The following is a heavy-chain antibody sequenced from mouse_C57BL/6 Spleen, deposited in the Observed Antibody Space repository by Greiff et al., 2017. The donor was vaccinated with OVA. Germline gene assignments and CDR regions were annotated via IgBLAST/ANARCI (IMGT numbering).Heavy chain of an antibody. J-gene: IGHJ2*01. CDR1: GYTFTSYW. Sequence: QVQLQQPGAELVKPGASVKLSCKASGYTFTSYWMHWVKQRPGRGLEWIGRIDPNSGGTKYNEKFKSKATLTVDKPATTAYMQLSSQTSEDSAVYYCAREDYYGSSYWYFDYWGQGTTLTVSS. CDR3: AREDYYGSSYWYFDY. CDR2: IDPNSGGT. V-gene: IGHV1-72*01. D-gene: IGHD1-1*01.